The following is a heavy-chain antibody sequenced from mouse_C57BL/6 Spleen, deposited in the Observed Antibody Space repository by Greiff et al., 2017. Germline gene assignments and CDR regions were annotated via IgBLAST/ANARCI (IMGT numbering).Heavy chain of an antibody. D-gene: IGHD2-4*01. Sequence: QVQLQQPGAELVKPGASVKLSCKASGYTFTSYWMHWVKQRPGQGLEWIGMIHPNSGSTNYNEKFKSKANLTVDKSSSTAYMQLSSLTSEDSAVYYCAREGIYYDYDAAVDYWGQGTTLAVSS. CDR2: IHPNSGST. CDR3: AREGIYYDYDAAVDY. J-gene: IGHJ2*01. CDR1: GYTFTSYW. V-gene: IGHV1-64*01.